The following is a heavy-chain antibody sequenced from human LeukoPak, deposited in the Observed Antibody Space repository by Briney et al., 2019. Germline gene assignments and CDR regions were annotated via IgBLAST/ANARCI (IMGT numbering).Heavy chain of an antibody. D-gene: IGHD4-17*01. CDR3: ARGGTVTTAPIDY. CDR1: GYTFTGYY. Sequence: ASVTVSCKASGYTFTGYYMHWVRQAPGQGLEWMGIINPSSGSTSYAQKFQGRVTMTRDTSTSTVDMELSSLRFEDTAVYYCARGGTVTTAPIDYWGQGTLVTVSS. CDR2: INPSSGST. J-gene: IGHJ4*02. V-gene: IGHV1-46*01.